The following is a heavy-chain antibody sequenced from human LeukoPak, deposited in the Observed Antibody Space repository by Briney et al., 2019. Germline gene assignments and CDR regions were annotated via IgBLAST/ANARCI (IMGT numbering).Heavy chain of an antibody. V-gene: IGHV3-23*01. D-gene: IGHD5-24*01. Sequence: GGSLRLSCAASGFTFSSYGMSWVRQAPGKGLEWVSAISGSGGSTYYADSVKGRFTISRDNSKNTLYLQMNSLRAEDTAVYYCAKGRRDGYNLPHNDYFDYWGQGTLVTVSS. CDR1: GFTFSSYG. CDR2: ISGSGGST. CDR3: AKGRRDGYNLPHNDYFDY. J-gene: IGHJ4*02.